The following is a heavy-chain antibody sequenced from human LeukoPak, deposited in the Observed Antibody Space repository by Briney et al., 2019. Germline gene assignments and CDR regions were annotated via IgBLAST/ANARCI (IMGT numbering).Heavy chain of an antibody. Sequence: GGSLRLSCAASGFTFSIYSMSWVRQAPGKGLEWVSYISSGSTTIYYADSVKGRFTISRDNARNSLYLQMNSLRAEDTAVYYCARPWAGADYYYYMDVWGKGTTVTVSS. CDR2: ISSGSTTI. J-gene: IGHJ6*03. CDR1: GFTFSIYS. CDR3: ARPWAGADYYYYMDV. V-gene: IGHV3-48*01. D-gene: IGHD4/OR15-4a*01.